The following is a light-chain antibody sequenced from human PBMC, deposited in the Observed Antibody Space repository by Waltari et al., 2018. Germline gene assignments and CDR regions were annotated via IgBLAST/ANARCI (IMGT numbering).Light chain of an antibody. CDR3: QQYDGSVLT. CDR1: QTINNDF. CDR2: GTS. J-gene: IGKJ4*01. Sequence: IVLTQSPDTLSVSPGQRATLSCRASQTINNDFFFLYQQKSVQAPRLIIHGTSSRATGFPDRFSGSVSGTDFTLTISNLEPEDFAVYYCQQYDGSVLTFGGGTKVEI. V-gene: IGKV3-20*01.